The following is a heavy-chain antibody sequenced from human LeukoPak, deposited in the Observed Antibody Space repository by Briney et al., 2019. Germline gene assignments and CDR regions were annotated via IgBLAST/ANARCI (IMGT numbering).Heavy chain of an antibody. V-gene: IGHV4-34*01. CDR2: INHSGST. J-gene: IGHJ4*02. CDR3: ARGRQRITMVRGVMKYFDY. Sequence: SETLSLTCAVYGGSFSGYYWSWIRQPPGKGLELIGEINHSGSTNYNPSLKSRVTISVDTSKNQFSLKLSSVTAADTAVYYCARGRQRITMVRGVMKYFDYWGQGTLATVSS. D-gene: IGHD3-10*01. CDR1: GGSFSGYY.